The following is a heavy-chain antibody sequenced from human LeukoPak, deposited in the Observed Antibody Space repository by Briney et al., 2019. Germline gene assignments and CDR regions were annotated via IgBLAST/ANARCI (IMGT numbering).Heavy chain of an antibody. D-gene: IGHD6-19*01. J-gene: IGHJ4*02. CDR2: INHSGST. CDR1: GGSFSGYY. CDR3: ARGEYSSGWLCDY. V-gene: IGHV4-34*01. Sequence: SETLSLTCAVYGGSFSGYYWSWIRQPPGKGLEWIGEINHSGSTNYNPSLTSRVPISLDTSKNQSSLKLSSVTAADTAVYYCARGEYSSGWLCDYWGQGTLVTVSS.